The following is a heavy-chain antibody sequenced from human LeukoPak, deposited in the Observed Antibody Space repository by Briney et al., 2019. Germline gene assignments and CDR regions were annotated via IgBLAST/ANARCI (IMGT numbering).Heavy chain of an antibody. V-gene: IGHV4-39*07. CDR2: IYHSGST. J-gene: IGHJ3*02. CDR1: GGSISSSSYY. Sequence: PSETLSLTCTVSGGSISSSSYYWGWIRQPPGKGLEWIGEIYHSGSTNYNPSLKSRVTISVDKSKNQFSLKLSSVTAADTAVYYCASAENYSSSWYGGAFDIWGQGTMVTVSS. D-gene: IGHD6-13*01. CDR3: ASAENYSSSWYGGAFDI.